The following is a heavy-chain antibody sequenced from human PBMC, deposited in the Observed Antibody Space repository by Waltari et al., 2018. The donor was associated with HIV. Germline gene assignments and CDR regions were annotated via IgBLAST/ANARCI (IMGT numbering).Heavy chain of an antibody. CDR3: ARDKGASDTYKAEYFQH. CDR2: IXXYNGNP. CDR1: GYTFTSYA. Sequence: XQSEREMKPPXASVXVYCKPHGYTFTSYAILRSRLAPGQGFEWVGWIXXYNGNPNYAQKFXXRXTLTXDTSTSTAYMELRGLRHEDTAIYYCARDKGASDTYKAEYFQHWGRGTLVSVSA. J-gene: IGHJ1*01. V-gene: IGHV1-18*01. D-gene: IGHD1-20*01.